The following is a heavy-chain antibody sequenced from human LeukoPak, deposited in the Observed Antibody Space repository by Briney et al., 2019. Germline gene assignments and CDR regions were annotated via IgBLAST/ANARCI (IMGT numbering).Heavy chain of an antibody. CDR3: AKVDGSTDFLDY. J-gene: IGHJ4*02. CDR1: GFTFSNYA. Sequence: GGSLRLSCAASGFTFSNYAMNWVRQAPGKGLEWVSGIIGSGGTTFYVDSVKGRFTISRDNSKNTLYLQMNSLRAEDTAVYYCAKVDGSTDFLDYWGQGALVAVSS. D-gene: IGHD2/OR15-2a*01. V-gene: IGHV3-23*01. CDR2: IIGSGGTT.